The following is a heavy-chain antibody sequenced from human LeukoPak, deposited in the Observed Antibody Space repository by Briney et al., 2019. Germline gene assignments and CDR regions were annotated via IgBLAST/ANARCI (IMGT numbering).Heavy chain of an antibody. Sequence: ASVKVSCKASGYTFTTYYMHWVRQAPGQGLEWMAIINPSGGSTSYAQKFQGRVTMTRDTSTSTVYMELSSLRSEDTAVYYCARDVFSSGYYVGRYYFDYWGRGTLVTVSS. CDR3: ARDVFSSGYYVGRYYFDY. D-gene: IGHD3-22*01. CDR1: GYTFTTYY. CDR2: INPSGGST. V-gene: IGHV1-46*01. J-gene: IGHJ4*02.